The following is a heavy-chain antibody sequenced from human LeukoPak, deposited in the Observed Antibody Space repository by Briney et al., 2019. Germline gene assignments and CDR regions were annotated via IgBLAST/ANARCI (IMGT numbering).Heavy chain of an antibody. J-gene: IGHJ3*02. Sequence: GGSLRLSCAASGFTFSSYTMTWVRQAPGKGLEWVSTICGGGASTFYADSVKGRFTISRDNSKNTLYLQLLSLRAEDTAVYYCAKDAYQSGTTGLRAFDIWGQGTKVTVSS. D-gene: IGHD1-1*01. V-gene: IGHV3-23*01. CDR2: ICGGGAST. CDR3: AKDAYQSGTTGLRAFDI. CDR1: GFTFSSYT.